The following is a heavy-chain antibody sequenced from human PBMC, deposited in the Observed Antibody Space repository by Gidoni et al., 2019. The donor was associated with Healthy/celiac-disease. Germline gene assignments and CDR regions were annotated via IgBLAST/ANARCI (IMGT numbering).Heavy chain of an antibody. D-gene: IGHD6-19*01. J-gene: IGHJ5*02. V-gene: IGHV3-20*04. CDR2: INWNGGST. CDR1: GFPFDDYG. Sequence: EVQLVESGGGVVRPGGSLRLSCAAPGFPFDDYGMSWVRQAPGKGLGWVSGINWNGGSTGYADSVKGRFTISRDNAKNSLYLQMNSLRAEDTALYYCARDFKQWLVYNWFDPWGQGTLVTVSS. CDR3: ARDFKQWLVYNWFDP.